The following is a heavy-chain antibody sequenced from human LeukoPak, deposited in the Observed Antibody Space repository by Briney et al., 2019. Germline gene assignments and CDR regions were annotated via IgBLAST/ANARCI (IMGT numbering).Heavy chain of an antibody. Sequence: SETLSLTCAVYGGSFSGYYWSWIRQPPGKGLEWIGEINHSGSTNYNPSLKSRVTISVDTSKNQFSLKLSSVTAADTAVYYCARSGGYSYGNFDYWGQGTLITVSS. CDR2: INHSGST. D-gene: IGHD5-18*01. CDR3: ARSGGYSYGNFDY. J-gene: IGHJ4*02. V-gene: IGHV4-34*01. CDR1: GGSFSGYY.